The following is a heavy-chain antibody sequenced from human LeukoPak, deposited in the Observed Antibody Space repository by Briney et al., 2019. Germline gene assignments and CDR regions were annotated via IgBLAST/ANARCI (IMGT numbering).Heavy chain of an antibody. J-gene: IGHJ4*02. V-gene: IGHV3-53*04. Sequence: GGSLRLSCAASGFTVSSNYMSWVRQAPGKGLEWVSVIYSGGITYYADSVKGRFTIHRHNSKNTLYLQMNSLRAEDTAVYYCXXXYXGSYYGLGFDYWGQGTLVTVSS. CDR1: GFTVSSNY. D-gene: IGHD1-26*01. CDR3: XXXYXGSYYGLGFDY. CDR2: IYSGGIT.